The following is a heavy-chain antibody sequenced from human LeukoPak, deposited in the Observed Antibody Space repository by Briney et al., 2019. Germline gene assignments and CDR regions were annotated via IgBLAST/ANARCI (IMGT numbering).Heavy chain of an antibody. Sequence: PGGSLRLSCAASGFTFSSYAMSWVRQAPGKGLEWVSAISGSGGSTYYADSVKGRFTISRDNSKNTLYLQMNSLRAEDTAVYYCAGVDSSGWSESFDYWGQGTLVTVSS. J-gene: IGHJ4*02. CDR1: GFTFSSYA. D-gene: IGHD6-19*01. V-gene: IGHV3-23*01. CDR3: AGVDSSGWSESFDY. CDR2: ISGSGGST.